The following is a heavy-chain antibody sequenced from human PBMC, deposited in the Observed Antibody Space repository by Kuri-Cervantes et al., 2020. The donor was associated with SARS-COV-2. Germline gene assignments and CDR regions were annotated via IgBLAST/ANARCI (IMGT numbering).Heavy chain of an antibody. CDR3: ARARRLPSAMDV. J-gene: IGHJ6*03. CDR1: GGTFSSYA. D-gene: IGHD5-18*01. Sequence: SVKVSCKASGGTFSSYAISWVRQAPGQGLEWMGRIIPILGIANYAQKFQGRVTITADTSTSTAYMELRSLRSDDTAVYYCARARRLPSAMDVWGKGTTVTVSS. V-gene: IGHV1-69*04. CDR2: IIPILGIA.